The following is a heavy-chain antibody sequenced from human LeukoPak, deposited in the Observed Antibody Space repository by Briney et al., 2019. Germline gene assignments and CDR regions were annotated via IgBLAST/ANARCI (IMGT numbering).Heavy chain of an antibody. CDR2: IYTSGST. J-gene: IGHJ3*02. CDR3: ARDQTYYDSSGYSLYAFDI. Sequence: SETLSLTCAVSGYSISSSCYWSWIRQPAGKGLEWIGRIYTSGSTNYNPSLKSRVTMSVDTSKNQFSLKLSSVTAADTAVYYCARDQTYYDSSGYSLYAFDIWGKGTTVTVSS. D-gene: IGHD3-22*01. V-gene: IGHV4-4*07. CDR1: GYSISSSCY.